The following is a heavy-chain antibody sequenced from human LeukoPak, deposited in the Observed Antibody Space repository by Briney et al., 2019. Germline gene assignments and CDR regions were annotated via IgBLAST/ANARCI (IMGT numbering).Heavy chain of an antibody. D-gene: IGHD3-22*01. Sequence: SETLSLTCTVPGGSISSYYWSWIRQPAGKGLEWIGRIYTSGSTNYNPSLKSRVTMSVDTSKNQFSLKLSSVTAADTAVYYCARAYYDSSGYLAYYFDYWGQGTLVTVSS. CDR1: GGSISSYY. CDR3: ARAYYDSSGYLAYYFDY. V-gene: IGHV4-4*07. CDR2: IYTSGST. J-gene: IGHJ4*02.